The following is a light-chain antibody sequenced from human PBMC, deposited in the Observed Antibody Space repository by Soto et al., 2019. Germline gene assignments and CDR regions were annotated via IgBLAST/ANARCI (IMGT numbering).Light chain of an antibody. J-gene: IGLJ2*01. Sequence: QPVLTQPPSVSAAPGQKVTISCSGSSSNIVSWYQQLPGTAPKLLIYDNNKRPSGIPDRFSGSKSGTSATLGITGLQTGDEADYYCGTWDTRLSVVVFGGGTQLTVL. CDR3: GTWDTRLSVVV. CDR2: DNN. V-gene: IGLV1-51*01. CDR1: SSNI.